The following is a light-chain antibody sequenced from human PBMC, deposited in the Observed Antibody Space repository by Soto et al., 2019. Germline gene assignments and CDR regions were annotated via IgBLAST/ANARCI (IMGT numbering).Light chain of an antibody. CDR3: LQHRTYPRT. CDR1: QGIGND. V-gene: IGKV1-17*01. J-gene: IGKJ1*01. CDR2: AAS. Sequence: DIQMTQSPSSLSASVGDRVTISCRASQGIGNDLGWYQQKPGKAPKRLIYAASSLQSGVPSRFGGSGSWTVFTLTISSMQPAASAHYSCLQHRTYPRTFGQGTKVDIK.